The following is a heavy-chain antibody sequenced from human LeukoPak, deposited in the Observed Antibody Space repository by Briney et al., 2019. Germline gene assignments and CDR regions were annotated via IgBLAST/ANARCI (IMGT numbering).Heavy chain of an antibody. J-gene: IGHJ5*02. CDR3: ARQSITQDDPNWFDP. CDR1: GGSISSYY. V-gene: IGHV4-59*05. Sequence: SETLSLTCTVSGGSISSYYWSWIRQPPGKGLEWIGSIYYSGSTYYNPSLKSRVTISVDTSKNQFSLKLSSVTAADTAVYYCARQSITQDDPNWFDPWGQGTLVTVSS. CDR2: IYYSGST. D-gene: IGHD3-10*01.